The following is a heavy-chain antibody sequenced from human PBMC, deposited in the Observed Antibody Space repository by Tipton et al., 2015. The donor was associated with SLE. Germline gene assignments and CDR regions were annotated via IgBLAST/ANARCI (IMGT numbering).Heavy chain of an antibody. CDR2: IYHIGST. J-gene: IGHJ4*02. CDR1: GGSISTYH. V-gene: IGHV4-59*12. D-gene: IGHD3-16*01. CDR3: ARGPPGEAGRWQYYFDQ. Sequence: TLSLTCFVSGGSISTYHWNWIRQAPGKGLEWIGYIYHIGSTNYNPSLDNRVTMSLDTSKNHFSLKLSSVTAVDTAVYYCARGPPGEAGRWQYYFDQWGQGALVTVSS.